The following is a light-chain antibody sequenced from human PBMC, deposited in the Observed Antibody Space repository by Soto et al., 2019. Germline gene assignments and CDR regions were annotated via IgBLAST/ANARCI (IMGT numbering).Light chain of an antibody. CDR3: QQTYTTPRT. V-gene: IGKV1-39*01. CDR2: ATS. J-gene: IGKJ1*01. CDR1: QTVSTY. Sequence: QMTQSPSSLSASGGDRISITCRASQTVSTYLNWYQQKPGKAPTLLISATSTLQSGVPSRFSGSGSGTEFTITITRLQPEDFATYYGQQTYTTPRTFGQGTKVAIK.